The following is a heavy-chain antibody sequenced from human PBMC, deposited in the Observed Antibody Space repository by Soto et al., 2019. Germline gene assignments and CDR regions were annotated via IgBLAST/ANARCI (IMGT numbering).Heavy chain of an antibody. CDR2: ISYDGSNK. CDR1: GFTFSSYG. CDR3: AKDHYYYGWGSLDY. D-gene: IGHD3-10*01. J-gene: IGHJ4*02. V-gene: IGHV3-30*18. Sequence: GGLLRLSCAASGFTFSSYGMHWVRQAPGKGLEWVAVISYDGSNKYYADSVKGRFTISRDNSKNTLYLQMNSLRAEDTAVYYCAKDHYYYGWGSLDYWGQGTLVTVSS.